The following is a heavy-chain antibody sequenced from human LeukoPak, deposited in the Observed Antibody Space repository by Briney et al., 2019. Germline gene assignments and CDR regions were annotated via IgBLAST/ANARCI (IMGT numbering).Heavy chain of an antibody. D-gene: IGHD3-9*01. CDR1: GFTFSSYA. CDR2: ISVSGGSP. Sequence: GGSLRLSCAASGFTFSSYAMMWVRQAPGKGLDWVSTISVSGGSPNYADSVKGRFTISRDNSKNTLFLQMNSLGVEDTAVYYCARYDISTYERRAFDYWGQGTLVAVSS. V-gene: IGHV3-23*01. J-gene: IGHJ4*02. CDR3: ARYDISTYERRAFDY.